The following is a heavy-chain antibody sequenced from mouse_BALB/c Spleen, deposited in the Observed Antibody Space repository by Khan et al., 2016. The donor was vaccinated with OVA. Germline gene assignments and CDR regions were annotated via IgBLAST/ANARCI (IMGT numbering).Heavy chain of an antibody. J-gene: IGHJ3*01. V-gene: IGHV5-15*02. CDR2: ISSLAYNF. Sequence: EVELVESGGGLVQPGGSRKLSCAASGFTFSDYGMAWVRQAPGKGPEGVAFISSLAYNFYYADTVTGRFTISRENAKNTLYLEMSSLRSEDTAMYYCARGGKGGFAYWGQGTLVTVSA. CDR3: ARGGKGGFAY. CDR1: GFTFSDYG.